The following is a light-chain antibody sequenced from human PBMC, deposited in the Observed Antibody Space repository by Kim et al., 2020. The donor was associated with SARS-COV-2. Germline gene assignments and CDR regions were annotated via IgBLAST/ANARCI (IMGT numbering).Light chain of an antibody. J-gene: IGLJ1*01. CDR1: SLRSYY. CDR2: GKN. V-gene: IGLV3-19*01. Sequence: LGQTVRITCQGDSLRSYYASWYQQTPGQAPVLVIYGKNNRPSGIPDRFSGSSSGNTASLTITGAPAEDEADYYCNSRDSSGNHYVFGTGTKVTVL. CDR3: NSRDSSGNHYV.